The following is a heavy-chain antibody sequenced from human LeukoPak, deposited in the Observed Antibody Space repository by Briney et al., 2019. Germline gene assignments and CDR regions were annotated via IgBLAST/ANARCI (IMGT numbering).Heavy chain of an antibody. CDR2: IKQDGSEK. Sequence: GGSLRLSCAASGFTFSNYWMSWVRQAPGRGLEWVANIKQDGSEKNYVDSVKGRFTISRDNAKNSLYLQMNSLRAEDAAVYYCASEQYGPFDYWGQGTLVTVSS. V-gene: IGHV3-7*05. CDR1: GFTFSNYW. D-gene: IGHD4-17*01. CDR3: ASEQYGPFDY. J-gene: IGHJ4*02.